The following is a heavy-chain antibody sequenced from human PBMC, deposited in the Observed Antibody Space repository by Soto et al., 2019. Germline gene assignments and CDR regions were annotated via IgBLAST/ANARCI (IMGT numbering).Heavy chain of an antibody. CDR1: GFSLTTSGVG. Sequence: QITLNESGPTVVRPTETLTLTCRFSGFSLTTSGVGVGWIRQSPGKAPEWLALIYWDDDKRYSASLKSRLTITKDTDKNPVVLTVADLDPTDTATYYCAHRVLRTVFGLVTTTAIYFDFWGQGTPVAVSS. CDR2: IYWDDDK. D-gene: IGHD3-3*01. V-gene: IGHV2-5*02. J-gene: IGHJ4*02. CDR3: AHRVLRTVFGLVTTTAIYFDF.